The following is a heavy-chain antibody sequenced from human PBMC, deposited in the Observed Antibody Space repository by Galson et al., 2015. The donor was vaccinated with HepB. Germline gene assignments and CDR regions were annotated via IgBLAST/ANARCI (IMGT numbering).Heavy chain of an antibody. Sequence: SLRLSCAASGFTFSSYSMNWVRQAPGKGLEWVSSISSSSSYIYYADSVKGRFTISRDNAKNSLYLQMNSLRAEDTAVYYCARVLPQAGFYTMIVVGAFDIWGQGTMVTVSS. J-gene: IGHJ3*02. CDR1: GFTFSSYS. V-gene: IGHV3-21*01. CDR2: ISSSSSYI. CDR3: ARVLPQAGFYTMIVVGAFDI. D-gene: IGHD3-22*01.